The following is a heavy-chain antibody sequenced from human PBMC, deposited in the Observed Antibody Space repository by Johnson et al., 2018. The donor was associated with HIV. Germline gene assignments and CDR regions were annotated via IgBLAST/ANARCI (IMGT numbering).Heavy chain of an antibody. V-gene: IGHV3-7*05. Sequence: VQLVESGGGLVKPEGSLRLSCAASGFTFSSYWMSWVRQAPGKGLEWVANIKQDGSEKYYVDSVKGRFTISRDNAKNSLYLQMNSLRAEDTAVYYCARGSWRWVQQHAFDIWGQGTMVTVSS. CDR1: GFTFSSYW. CDR2: IKQDGSEK. CDR3: ARGSWRWVQQHAFDI. D-gene: IGHD5-24*01. J-gene: IGHJ3*02.